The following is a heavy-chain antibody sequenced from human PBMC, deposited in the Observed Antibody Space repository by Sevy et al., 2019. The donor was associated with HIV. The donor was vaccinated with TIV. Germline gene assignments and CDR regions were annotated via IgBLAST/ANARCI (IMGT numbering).Heavy chain of an antibody. J-gene: IGHJ4*02. Sequence: SETLSLTCTVSGGSISSYYWSWIRQPPGKGLEWIGYIYYSGSTNYNPSLTSRVTISVDTSKNQFSPKLSSVTAADTAVYYWARAHAVTSRRLKAAGGLYYVDNGGQGTRVTVS. CDR1: GGSISSYY. CDR2: IYYSGST. D-gene: IGHD2-8*01. V-gene: IGHV4-59*13. CDR3: ARAHAVTSRRLKAAGGLYYVDN.